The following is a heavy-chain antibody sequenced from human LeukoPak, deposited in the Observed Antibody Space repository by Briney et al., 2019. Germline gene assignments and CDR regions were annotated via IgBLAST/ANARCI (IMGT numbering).Heavy chain of an antibody. CDR1: GGSISSSNW. D-gene: IGHD6-19*01. CDR3: AREDSSGWYYFDY. V-gene: IGHV4-4*02. J-gene: IGHJ4*02. CDR2: IYHSGST. Sequence: SETLSLTCAVSGGSISSSNWWSWVRQPPGKGLEWIGEIYHSGSTNYNPSLKSRVTISVDKSKNQFSLKLSSVTAADTAVYYCAREDSSGWYYFDYWGQGTLVTVSA.